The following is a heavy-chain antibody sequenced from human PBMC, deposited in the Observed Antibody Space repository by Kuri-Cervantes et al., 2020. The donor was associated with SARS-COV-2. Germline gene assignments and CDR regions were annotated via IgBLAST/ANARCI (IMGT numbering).Heavy chain of an antibody. CDR1: GFTFRNYA. CDR2: FASYDYWGRST. J-gene: IGHJ4*02. D-gene: IGHD3-10*01. Sequence: GESLKISCAASGFTFRNYAMSWVRQAPGRGLEWVAAFASYDYWGRSTHYADSVKGRFTISRDNAKNTLYLQMNSLRAEDTAVYYCARDLAGGYGSGSEFDYWGQGTLVTVSS. CDR3: ARDLAGGYGSGSEFDY. V-gene: IGHV3-23*01.